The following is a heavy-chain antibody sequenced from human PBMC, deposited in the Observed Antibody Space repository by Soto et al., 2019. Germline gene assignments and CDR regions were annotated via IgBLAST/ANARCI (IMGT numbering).Heavy chain of an antibody. J-gene: IGHJ3*02. CDR3: ARDPTIAARPHAFDI. Sequence: PGGSLRLSCAASGFTFSSYGMHWVRQAPGKGLEWVAVIWYDGSNKYYADSVKGRFTISRDNSKNALYLQMNSLRAEDTAVYYCARDPTIAARPHAFDIWGQGTMVTVS. D-gene: IGHD6-6*01. CDR1: GFTFSSYG. CDR2: IWYDGSNK. V-gene: IGHV3-33*01.